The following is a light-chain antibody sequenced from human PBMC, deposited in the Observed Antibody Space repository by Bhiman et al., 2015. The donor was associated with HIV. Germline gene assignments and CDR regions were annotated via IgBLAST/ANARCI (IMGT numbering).Light chain of an antibody. Sequence: QSALTQPPSASGSLGQSVTISCTGTSSDVGGYNYVSWYQQHPGKAPKLMIYEVSKRPSGVPDRFSGSKSADTASLTISGLQAEDEADYYCSSYTSSSTVVFGGGTKLTVL. CDR2: EVS. J-gene: IGLJ2*01. CDR1: SSDVGGYNY. CDR3: SSYTSSSTVV. V-gene: IGLV2-8*01.